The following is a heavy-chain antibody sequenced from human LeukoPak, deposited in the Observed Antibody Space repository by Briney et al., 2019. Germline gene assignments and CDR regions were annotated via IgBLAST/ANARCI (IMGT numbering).Heavy chain of an antibody. J-gene: IGHJ3*02. CDR1: GLIFSSYV. V-gene: IGHV3-23*01. CDR2: ITGSGGST. Sequence: GGSLRLSCAASGLIFSSYVMNWVRQAPGKGLEWVSAITGSGGSTYYADSVKGRFTISRDNSQNTLYLQMNSLRAEDTAVYYCAAAITAFDIWGQGTMVTVSS. D-gene: IGHD2-2*02. CDR3: AAAITAFDI.